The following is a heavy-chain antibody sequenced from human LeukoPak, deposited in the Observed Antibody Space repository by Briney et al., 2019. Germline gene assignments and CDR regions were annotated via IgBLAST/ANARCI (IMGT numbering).Heavy chain of an antibody. D-gene: IGHD2-21*02. CDR2: IMPIFGTA. CDR3: AKASVVMTTSYYYYGMDA. Sequence: SVKVSCKASAGTFSSYTISWVRQAPGQGLEWMGGIMPIFGTANYAQKFQGRVTITADESTRTAYMELSSLRSEDTAVCYCAKASVVMTTSYYYYGMDAWGQGTTVTVSS. J-gene: IGHJ6*02. CDR1: AGTFSSYT. V-gene: IGHV1-69*13.